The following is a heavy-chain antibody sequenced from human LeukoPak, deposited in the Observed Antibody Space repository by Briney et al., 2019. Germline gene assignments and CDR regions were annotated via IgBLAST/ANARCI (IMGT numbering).Heavy chain of an antibody. CDR2: INHSGST. CDR3: ARQTNYDSSGYHNFDS. D-gene: IGHD3-22*01. Sequence: SETLSLTCAVYGGSFSGYYWSWIRHPPGKGLEWIGEINHSGSTNYNPFLKSRVTISVDTSKNQFSLKLSSVTAADTDVYYCARQTNYDSSGYHNFDSWGQGTLVTVSS. V-gene: IGHV4-34*01. CDR1: GGSFSGYY. J-gene: IGHJ4*02.